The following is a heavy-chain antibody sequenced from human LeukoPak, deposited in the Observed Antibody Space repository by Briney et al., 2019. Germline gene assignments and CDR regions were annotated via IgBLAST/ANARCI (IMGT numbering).Heavy chain of an antibody. J-gene: IGHJ5*02. CDR2: ISNSGGST. V-gene: IGHV3-23*01. CDR1: GFTFSSYA. D-gene: IGHD4-23*01. CDR3: ANFERTVAGPYNWFDP. Sequence: GGSLRLSCAASGFTFSSYAMSWVRRAPGKGLDCVSAISNSGGSTYYADYVKGRFTISRENSKNTLYLQINSLRAEDTAVYYCANFERTVAGPYNWFDPWGQGTLVTVSS.